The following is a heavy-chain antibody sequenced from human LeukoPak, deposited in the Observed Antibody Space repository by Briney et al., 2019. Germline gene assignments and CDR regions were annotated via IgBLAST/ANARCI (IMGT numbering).Heavy chain of an antibody. V-gene: IGHV1-69*01. CDR3: ARAGYCTNGVCYTDYYYYYYMDA. Sequence: SVKYTCKASGGTFSSYAISWVRQAPGQGLEWMGGIIPIFGTANYAQKFQGRVTITADESTSTAYMELSSLRSEDTAVYYCARAGYCTNGVCYTDYYYYYYMDAWGQGTTVTVSS. CDR1: GGTFSSYA. D-gene: IGHD2-8*01. CDR2: IIPIFGTA. J-gene: IGHJ6*03.